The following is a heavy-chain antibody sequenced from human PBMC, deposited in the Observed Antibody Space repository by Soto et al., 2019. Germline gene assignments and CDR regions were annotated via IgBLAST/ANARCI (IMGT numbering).Heavy chain of an antibody. CDR3: ARVWDFSSAWVDY. J-gene: IGHJ4*02. CDR2: IYHSGST. CDR1: GGSISSTNW. D-gene: IGHD6-19*01. V-gene: IGHV4-4*02. Sequence: NPSETLSLTCAVSGGSISSTNWWSWVRQPPGKGLEWIGEIYHSGSTNYNPSLKSRVTISVDKSKNQFSLKLSSVTAADTAVYYGARVWDFSSAWVDYWGQGTLVTVSS.